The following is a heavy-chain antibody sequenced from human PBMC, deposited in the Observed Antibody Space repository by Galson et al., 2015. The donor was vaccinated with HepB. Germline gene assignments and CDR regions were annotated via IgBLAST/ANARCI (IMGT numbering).Heavy chain of an antibody. D-gene: IGHD6-19*01. J-gene: IGHJ6*02. V-gene: IGHV3-23*01. CDR3: AKYEYTNGGWSNYFYYYGMDV. Sequence: SLRLSCAASGFIFSSYAMTWVRQAPGKGLEWVSSISGSGGGTYYADSVKGRFTISRDNSNNTLFLQMNSLRAEDTAVYYCAKYEYTNGGWSNYFYYYGMDVWGRGTTVTVSS. CDR2: ISGSGGGT. CDR1: GFIFSSYA.